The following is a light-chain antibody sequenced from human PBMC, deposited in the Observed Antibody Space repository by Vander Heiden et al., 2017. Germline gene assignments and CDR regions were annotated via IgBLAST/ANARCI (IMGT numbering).Light chain of an antibody. CDR2: DDS. Sequence: SYMLTQPPSVSVGPGKTARITWGGNNIGSKSVHGYQQKPGQDHMRVVYDDSDRPSGIPERFSGSNSGNTATLTISRVEAGDEADYYCQVWDSSSDHYVFGTGTKVTVL. CDR1: NIGSKS. V-gene: IGLV3-21*03. J-gene: IGLJ1*01. CDR3: QVWDSSSDHYV.